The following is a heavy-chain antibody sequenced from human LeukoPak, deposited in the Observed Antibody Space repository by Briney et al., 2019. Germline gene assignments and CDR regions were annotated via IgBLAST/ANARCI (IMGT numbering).Heavy chain of an antibody. CDR3: ARIGIAVASSDY. D-gene: IGHD6-19*01. V-gene: IGHV3-33*01. CDR1: GFTFSSYG. J-gene: IGHJ4*02. Sequence: GGSLRLSCAASGFTFSSYGMHWVRQAPGKGLEWVAVIWYDGSNKYYADSVKGRFTISRDNSKNTLYLQMNSLRAEDTAVYYCARIGIAVASSDYWGQGTLVTVSS. CDR2: IWYDGSNK.